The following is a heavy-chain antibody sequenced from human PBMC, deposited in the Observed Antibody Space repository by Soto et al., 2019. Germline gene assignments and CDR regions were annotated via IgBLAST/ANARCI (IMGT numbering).Heavy chain of an antibody. CDR2: IYYSGST. CDR1: GGSISSAGYY. CDR3: ARDSAAEWSRNFDY. J-gene: IGHJ4*02. Sequence: SEPLSLTCTVSGGSISSAGYYWCWIRQHTGKGLEWIGYIYYSGSTYYNPSLKSRVTISVDTSKNQFSLKLSSVTAADTAVYYCARDSAAEWSRNFDYWGQGTLVTVSS. V-gene: IGHV4-31*03. D-gene: IGHD6-13*01.